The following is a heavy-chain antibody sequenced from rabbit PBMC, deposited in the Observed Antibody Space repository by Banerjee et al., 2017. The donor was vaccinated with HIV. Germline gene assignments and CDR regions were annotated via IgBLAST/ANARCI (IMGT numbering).Heavy chain of an antibody. CDR1: GFDFSSNA. CDR2: IYAGSSGST. CDR3: ARRDAGYGYGALDP. D-gene: IGHD6-1*01. V-gene: IGHV1S45*01. J-gene: IGHJ2*01. Sequence: LEESGGGLVKPEGSLTLTCKASGFDFSSNAICWVRQAPGKGLEWIGTIYAGSSGSTYYASWAKGRFTITKTSSTTVTLQMTSLTAADTATYFCARRDAGYGYGALDPWGPGTLVTVS.